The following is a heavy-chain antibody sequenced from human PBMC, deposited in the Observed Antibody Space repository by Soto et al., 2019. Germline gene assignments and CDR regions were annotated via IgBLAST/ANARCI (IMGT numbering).Heavy chain of an antibody. Sequence: QVQLQESGPGLVKPSETLSLACPVSGASINNFYWSWIRQSARKGLEWIGRIYSRGGTDYNPSLNSRFTLSIDTSQILHSLTLTSVTAADTAVYYCARGGAYSLHSWGQGVLVTVPS. J-gene: IGHJ4*02. CDR1: GASINNFY. CDR2: IYSRGGT. D-gene: IGHD2-15*01. V-gene: IGHV4-4*07. CDR3: ARGGAYSLHS.